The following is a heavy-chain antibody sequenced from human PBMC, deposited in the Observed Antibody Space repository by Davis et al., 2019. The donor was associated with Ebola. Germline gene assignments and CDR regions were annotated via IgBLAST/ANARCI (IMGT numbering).Heavy chain of an antibody. J-gene: IGHJ4*02. CDR1: GDSVSSTRAA. CDR2: TYYRSKWNF. Sequence: SQTLSLTCAISGDSVSSTRAAWNWIRQSTSRGLEWLGRTYYRSKWNFDDAESVKSRISINPDTSKNHFSLQLTSLTPDDTAVSYCARDPPYHPCYDYCGQRTLVPVSS. CDR3: ARDPPYHPCYDY. V-gene: IGHV6-1*01.